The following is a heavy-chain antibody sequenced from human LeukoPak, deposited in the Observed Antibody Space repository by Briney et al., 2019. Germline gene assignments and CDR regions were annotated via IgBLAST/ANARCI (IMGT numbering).Heavy chain of an antibody. Sequence: SETLSLTCAVYGGSFSGYYWSWIRQPPGKGLEWIGEINLSGSTNYNPSLKSRVTISVDTSKNQFSLKLSTVTAADTAVYYCARLPSSVVVPAAIRYYYGMDVWGKGTTVTVSS. V-gene: IGHV4-34*01. CDR1: GGSFSGYY. J-gene: IGHJ6*04. CDR2: INLSGST. CDR3: ARLPSSVVVPAAIRYYYGMDV. D-gene: IGHD2-2*01.